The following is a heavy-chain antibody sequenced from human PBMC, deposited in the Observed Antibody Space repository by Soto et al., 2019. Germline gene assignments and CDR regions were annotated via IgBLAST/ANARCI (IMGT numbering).Heavy chain of an antibody. D-gene: IGHD6-19*01. CDR3: ANAGPVKQWLVRPQYYFDY. CDR2: ISGSGGST. V-gene: IGHV3-23*01. Sequence: GGSLRLSCAASGFTFSSYSMSWVRQAPGKGLEWVSAISGSGGSTYYADSVKGRFTISRDNSKNTLYLQMNSLRAEDTAVYYCANAGPVKQWLVRPQYYFDYWGQGTLVTVSS. CDR1: GFTFSSYS. J-gene: IGHJ4*02.